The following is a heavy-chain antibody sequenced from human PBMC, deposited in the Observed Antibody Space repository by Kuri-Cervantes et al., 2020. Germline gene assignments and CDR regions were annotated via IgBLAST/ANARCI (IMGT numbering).Heavy chain of an antibody. D-gene: IGHD6-6*01. CDR2: INHRGST. CDR3: ARAYSSSSYDWLDP. CDR1: GGSFSGYS. J-gene: IGHJ5*02. Sequence: SETLSLTCAVNGGSFSGYSWTWIRQPPGKGLEWIGEINHRGSTNYNPSLKSRVTISLDTSKNQFSLKLSSVTAADTAVYYCARAYSSSSYDWLDPWGQGTLVTVSS. V-gene: IGHV4-34*01.